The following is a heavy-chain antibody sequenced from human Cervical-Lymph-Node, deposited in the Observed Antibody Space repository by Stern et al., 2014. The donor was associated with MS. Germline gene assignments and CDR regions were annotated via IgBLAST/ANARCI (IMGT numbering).Heavy chain of an antibody. CDR2: IDWDGDK. J-gene: IGHJ5*02. Sequence: QITLKESGPALVKPTQTLTLTCTFSGFSLSTSGMCVSWIRQSPGKALEWLGLIDWDGDKYYNTSLNSRLTIPRDTSRNQVVLTMANMDPVDTATYYWARIVKTHYYGSGVFDPWGQGTLVTVSS. D-gene: IGHD3-10*01. CDR1: GFSLSTSGMC. CDR3: ARIVKTHYYGSGVFDP. V-gene: IGHV2-70*01.